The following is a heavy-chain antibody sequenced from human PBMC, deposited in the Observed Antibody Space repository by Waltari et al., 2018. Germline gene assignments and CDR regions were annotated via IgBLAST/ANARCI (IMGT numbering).Heavy chain of an antibody. CDR2: IYHSGST. Sequence: QVQLQESGPGLVKPSETLSLTCAVSGYSISSGYYWGWIRQPPGKGLEWIGSIYHSGSTYYNPSLKSRVTISVDTPKNQFSLKLSAVTAADTAVYYCARGSGAAPEWWFDPWGQGTLVTVSS. V-gene: IGHV4-38-2*01. CDR1: GYSISSGYY. D-gene: IGHD3-3*01. CDR3: ARGSGAAPEWWFDP. J-gene: IGHJ5*02.